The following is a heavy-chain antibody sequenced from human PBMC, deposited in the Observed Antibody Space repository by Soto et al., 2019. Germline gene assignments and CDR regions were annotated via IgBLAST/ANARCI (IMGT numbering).Heavy chain of an antibody. CDR2: IYWNDDK. V-gene: IGHV2-5*01. J-gene: IGHJ5*02. CDR3: AHSSLWFGELPFDP. Sequence: FRPTLVNPTQTLTLTCTFPGFSFSTSGVGVGWIRQPPGKALEWLALIYWNDDKRYSPSLKSRLTITKDTSKNQVVLTMTNMDPVDTATYYCAHSSLWFGELPFDPWGQGTLVTVSS. CDR1: GFSFSTSGVG. D-gene: IGHD3-10*01.